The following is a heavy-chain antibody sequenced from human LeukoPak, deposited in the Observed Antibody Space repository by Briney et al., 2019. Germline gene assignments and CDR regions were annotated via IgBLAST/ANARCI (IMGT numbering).Heavy chain of an antibody. CDR2: ISGSSHDI. J-gene: IGHJ4*02. CDR3: VRWAREADN. V-gene: IGHV3-11*03. D-gene: IGHD1-26*01. Sequence: GGSLRLSCAASGFTFSDYYMNWIRQTPRKGLEWLSYISGSSHDINYADSVKGRFTVSRDNVKNSLYLEMNSLRVEDTAVYYCVRWAREADNWGRGTQVTVSS. CDR1: GFTFSDYY.